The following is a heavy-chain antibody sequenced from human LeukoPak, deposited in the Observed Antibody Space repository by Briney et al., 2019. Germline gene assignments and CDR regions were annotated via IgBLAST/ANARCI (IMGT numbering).Heavy chain of an antibody. D-gene: IGHD5-18*01. CDR1: GGSFSGDF. CDR3: ARTTEGGYIGYFYYYYMDV. J-gene: IGHJ6*03. V-gene: IGHV4-34*01. CDR2: INHGGST. Sequence: SETLSLTCAVYGGSFSGDFWSWIRQSPGKGLEWIGEINHGGSTTYNPSLQSRVTISGDTSKNQFSLKLRSVTAADTAVYYCARTTEGGYIGYFYYYYMDVWGKGTTVTISS.